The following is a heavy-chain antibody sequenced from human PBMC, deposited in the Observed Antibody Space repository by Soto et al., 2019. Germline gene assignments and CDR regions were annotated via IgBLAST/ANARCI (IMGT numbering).Heavy chain of an antibody. CDR2: IYYSGST. CDR1: GGSISSYY. J-gene: IGHJ3*02. Sequence: SLTCTVSGGSISSYYWSWIRQPPGKGLEWIGYIYYSGSTNYNPSLKSRVTISVDTSKNQFSLKLSSVTAADKAVYYCARDPGTGDAFDIWGQGTMVTVSS. CDR3: ARDPGTGDAFDI. V-gene: IGHV4-59*01.